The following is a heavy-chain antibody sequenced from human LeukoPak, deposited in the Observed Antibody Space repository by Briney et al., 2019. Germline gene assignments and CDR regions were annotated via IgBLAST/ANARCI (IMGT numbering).Heavy chain of an antibody. V-gene: IGHV3-30*18. D-gene: IGHD3-3*01. CDR3: AKEGYYDFWSGYYIDY. CDR1: GFTFTTYG. Sequence: GRSLRLSCAASGFTFTTYGMHWVRQAPDKGLEWVAVISYDGSNRYYADSVKDRFTISRDNSKNALYLEMNSLRAEDTAVYYCAKEGYYDFWSGYYIDYWGQGTLVTVSS. J-gene: IGHJ4*02. CDR2: ISYDGSNR.